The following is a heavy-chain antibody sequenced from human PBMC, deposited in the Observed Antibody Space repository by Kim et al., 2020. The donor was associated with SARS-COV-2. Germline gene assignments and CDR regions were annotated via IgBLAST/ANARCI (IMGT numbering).Heavy chain of an antibody. Sequence: SETLSLTCTVSDGSISSSSYYWGWIRQPPGKGLEWIGSIYYSGSTYYNPSLKSRVTISVDTSKNQFSLKLSSVTAADTAVYYCARQRPPFYDYVWGSYRYPFDYWGQGTLVTVSS. CDR3: ARQRPPFYDYVWGSYRYPFDY. CDR2: IYYSGST. V-gene: IGHV4-39*01. D-gene: IGHD3-16*02. CDR1: DGSISSSSYY. J-gene: IGHJ4*02.